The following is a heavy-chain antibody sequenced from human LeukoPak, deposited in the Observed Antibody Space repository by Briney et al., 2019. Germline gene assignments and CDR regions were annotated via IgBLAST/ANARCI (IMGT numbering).Heavy chain of an antibody. D-gene: IGHD2-2*01. CDR1: GYTFTSYY. J-gene: IGHJ6*02. CDR3: ARVLRLPAAIYYYGMDV. Sequence: ASVKVSCKASGYTFTSYYMHWVRQAPGQGLEWMGIINPSGGSTSYAQKFQGRGTMTRDTSTSTVYMELSSLRSEDTAVYYCARVLRLPAAIYYYGMDVWGQGTTVTVSS. CDR2: INPSGGST. V-gene: IGHV1-46*01.